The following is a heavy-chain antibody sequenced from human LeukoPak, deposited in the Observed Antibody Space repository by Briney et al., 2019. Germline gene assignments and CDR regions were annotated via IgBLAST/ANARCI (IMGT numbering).Heavy chain of an antibody. D-gene: IGHD3-22*01. Sequence: ASVKVSCKTSGYTSDFMKYGVAWVRQAPGQGLEWMGWINPDSGHANYAQKFQGRVTMTTHTSTTTAYMELRSLRSDDTAVYYCASHSSGYDYWGQGTLVTVSS. CDR2: INPDSGHA. CDR3: ASHSSGYDY. J-gene: IGHJ4*02. V-gene: IGHV1-18*01. CDR1: GYTSDFMKYG.